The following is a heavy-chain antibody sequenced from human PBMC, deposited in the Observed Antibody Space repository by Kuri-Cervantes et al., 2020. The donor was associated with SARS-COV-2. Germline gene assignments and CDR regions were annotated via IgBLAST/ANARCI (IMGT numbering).Heavy chain of an antibody. J-gene: IGHJ6*03. Sequence: GESLKISCAASGFTFSSFGMHWVRQTPGKGLDWVAFIRYDGNSKFYADSVKGRFTISRDISRNTLFLQMNSLRAEDTAVYYCANEVRTVGYYYYMDVWGKGTTVTVSS. D-gene: IGHD4-23*01. CDR1: GFTFSSFG. V-gene: IGHV3-30*02. CDR3: ANEVRTVGYYYYMDV. CDR2: IRYDGNSK.